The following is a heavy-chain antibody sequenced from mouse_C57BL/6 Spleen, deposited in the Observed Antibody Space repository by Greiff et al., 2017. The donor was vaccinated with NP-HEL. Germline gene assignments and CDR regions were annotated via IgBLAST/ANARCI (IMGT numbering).Heavy chain of an antibody. D-gene: IGHD2-4*01. CDR1: GYAFTNYL. CDR2: INPGSGGT. J-gene: IGHJ4*01. Sequence: VQLQQSGAELVRPGTSVKVSCKASGYAFTNYLIEWVKQRPGQGLEWIGVINPGSGGTNYNEKFKGKATLTADKSSSTAYMQLSSLTSEDSAVYLCARIYYDYDYAMDYWGQGTSVTVSS. V-gene: IGHV1-54*01. CDR3: ARIYYDYDYAMDY.